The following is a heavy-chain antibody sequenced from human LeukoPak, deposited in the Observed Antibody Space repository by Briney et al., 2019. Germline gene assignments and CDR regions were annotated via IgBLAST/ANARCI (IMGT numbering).Heavy chain of an antibody. CDR3: AKDYRGSDPMFDY. V-gene: IGHV3-23*01. J-gene: IGHJ4*02. CDR1: GFTFSSYA. Sequence: GGSLRLSCVASGFTFSSYAMSWVRQAPGRGLEWVSSINGSGAETWYTDSVKGRFTISRDNSNNTLYLQMNSLRAEDTAVYHCAKDYRGSDPMFDYWGQGTLVTVSS. CDR2: INGSGAET. D-gene: IGHD3-10*01.